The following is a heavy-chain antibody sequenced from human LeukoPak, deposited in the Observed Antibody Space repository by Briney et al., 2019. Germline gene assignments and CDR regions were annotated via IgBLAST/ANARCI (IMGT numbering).Heavy chain of an antibody. V-gene: IGHV1-2*02. CDR2: IDPNSGGT. D-gene: IGHD3-10*01. Sequence: ASVKVSCKASGYTFIAYYMHWVRQAPGQGLQWMGWIDPNSGGTSYAQKFQGRVTVTRDTSISTVYMELSGLRSNDTADYYCASHGSGSYYSYVFWGQGTLVTVSS. CDR1: GYTFIAYY. J-gene: IGHJ4*02. CDR3: ASHGSGSYYSYVF.